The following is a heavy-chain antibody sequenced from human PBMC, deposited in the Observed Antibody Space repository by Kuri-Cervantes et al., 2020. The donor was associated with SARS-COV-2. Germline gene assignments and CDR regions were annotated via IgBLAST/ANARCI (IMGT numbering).Heavy chain of an antibody. CDR3: ARGTYTYYDFWRGPYFDY. CDR2: INDSGAT. D-gene: IGHD3-3*01. Sequence: SETLSLTCAVYGGSFSGYQWSWIRQTPGMGLEWIGQINDSGATKYNPSLKSRVIVSMDKSKNQFSLKLSSVTAADTAVYYCARGTYTYYDFWRGPYFDYWSQGNLVTVSS. V-gene: IGHV4-34*01. J-gene: IGHJ4*02. CDR1: GGSFSGYQ.